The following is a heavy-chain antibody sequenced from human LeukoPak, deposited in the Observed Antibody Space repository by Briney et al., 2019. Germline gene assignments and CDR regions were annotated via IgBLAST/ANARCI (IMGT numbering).Heavy chain of an antibody. V-gene: IGHV3-23*01. CDR2: IGGTGET. D-gene: IGHD2-8*01. J-gene: IGHJ3*02. Sequence: PGGSLRLSCAASGFTFSDFAMNWVRQAPGKGLEWVSVIGGTGETHSRDSVKGRFTVSRDNSKNTLSLQMNSLRPEDTAVYYCAKDSWSRNGIYDPFDIWGQGTMVTVSS. CDR3: AKDSWSRNGIYDPFDI. CDR1: GFTFSDFA.